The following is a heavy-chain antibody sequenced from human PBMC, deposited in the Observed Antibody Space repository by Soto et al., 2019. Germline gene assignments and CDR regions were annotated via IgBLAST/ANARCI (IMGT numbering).Heavy chain of an antibody. D-gene: IGHD1-26*01. J-gene: IGHJ4*02. V-gene: IGHV3-23*01. CDR3: AKDRGSGSYALDY. CDR1: GFTFSSYA. Sequence: GGSLRLSCAASGFTFSSYAMSWVRQAPGKGLEWVSAISGSGGSTYYADSVKGRFTISRDNSKNTLYLQMNSLVAEDTAVYDCAKDRGSGSYALDYWGQGTLVTVSS. CDR2: ISGSGGST.